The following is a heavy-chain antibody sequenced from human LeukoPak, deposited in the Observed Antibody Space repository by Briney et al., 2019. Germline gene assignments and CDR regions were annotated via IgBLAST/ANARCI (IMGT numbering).Heavy chain of an antibody. D-gene: IGHD5-18*01. CDR1: GFTFYDYY. Sequence: GSLRLSCAASGFTFYDYYMNWIRQSPGKGLEWIGYIYYSGSTNYNPSLKSRVTISVDTSKNQFSLKLSSVTAADTAVYYCARGSAVSYGPPFDYWGQGTLVTVSS. CDR2: IYYSGST. J-gene: IGHJ4*02. CDR3: ARGSAVSYGPPFDY. V-gene: IGHV4-59*01.